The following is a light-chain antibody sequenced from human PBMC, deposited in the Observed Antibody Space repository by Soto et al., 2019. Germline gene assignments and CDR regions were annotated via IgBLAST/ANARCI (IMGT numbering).Light chain of an antibody. Sequence: QSVLTQPPSASGTPGQRVTISCSGSSSNVGSNSVNWYQHFPGTAPKVLIYRSTQRHSGVPDRFSGSKSGTSASLAIIGLQSEDEADYYCAAWDDSLYGVVFGGGTKLTVL. CDR1: SSNVGSNS. V-gene: IGLV1-44*01. J-gene: IGLJ2*01. CDR2: RST. CDR3: AAWDDSLYGVV.